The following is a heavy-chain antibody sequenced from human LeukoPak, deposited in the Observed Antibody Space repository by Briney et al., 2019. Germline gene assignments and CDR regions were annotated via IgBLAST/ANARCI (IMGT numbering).Heavy chain of an antibody. Sequence: KPSESLFLTCTVPGDSISSTNYYWGWIRQPPGNSLECIGSIYYRGATHYSPSLVRRVTISVDTSKNQFSLKLASVTAADTAIYYGAKGAGVFSYYNWFDPWGQGTLVTVSS. D-gene: IGHD5-18*01. CDR2: IYYRGAT. J-gene: IGHJ5*02. V-gene: IGHV4-39*07. CDR3: AKGAGVFSYYNWFDP. CDR1: GDSISSTNYY.